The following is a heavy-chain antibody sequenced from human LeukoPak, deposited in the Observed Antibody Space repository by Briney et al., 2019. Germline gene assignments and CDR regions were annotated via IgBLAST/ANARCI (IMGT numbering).Heavy chain of an antibody. V-gene: IGHV1-18*01. CDR1: GYTFTSYG. CDR3: ARDRCGGDCYDYYMDV. Sequence: ASVKVSCKASGYTFTSYGISWVRQAPGQGLEWMGWISAYNGNTNYAQKLQGRVTMTTDTSTSTAYMELRSLRSDDTAVYYCARDRCGGDCYDYYMDVWGKGTTVTVSS. D-gene: IGHD2-21*01. CDR2: ISAYNGNT. J-gene: IGHJ6*03.